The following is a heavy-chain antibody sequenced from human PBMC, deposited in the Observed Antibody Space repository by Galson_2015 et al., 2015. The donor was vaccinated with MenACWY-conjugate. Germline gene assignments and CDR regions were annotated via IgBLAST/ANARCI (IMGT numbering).Heavy chain of an antibody. V-gene: IGHV3-30*02. CDR3: AKGIAAAGTKWFDP. J-gene: IGHJ5*02. CDR1: GFTFSSYG. CDR2: IRYDGSNK. D-gene: IGHD6-13*01. Sequence: SLRLSCAASGFTFSSYGMHWVRQAPGKGLEWVAFIRYDGSNKYYADSVKGRFTISRDNSKNTLYLQMNSLRAEDTAVYYCAKGIAAAGTKWFDPWGQGTLVTVSS.